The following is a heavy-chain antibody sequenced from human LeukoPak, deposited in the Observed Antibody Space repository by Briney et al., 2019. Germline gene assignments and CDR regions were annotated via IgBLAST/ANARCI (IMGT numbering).Heavy chain of an antibody. CDR1: GYTLTELS. V-gene: IGHV1-24*01. D-gene: IGHD3-22*01. J-gene: IGHJ4*02. Sequence: ASVKVSCKVSGYTLTELSMHWVRQAPGKGLEWMGGFDPEDGETIYAQKFQGRVTMTEDTSTDTAYMELSSLRSEDTAVYYCATSPYYDSSGTPLFDYWGLGTLVTVSS. CDR3: ATSPYYDSSGTPLFDY. CDR2: FDPEDGET.